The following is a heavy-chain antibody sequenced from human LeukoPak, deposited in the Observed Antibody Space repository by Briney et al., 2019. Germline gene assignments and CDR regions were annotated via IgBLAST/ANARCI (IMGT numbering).Heavy chain of an antibody. Sequence: EPGGSLRLSCAASGFTFDDYAMHWVRQAPGKGLEWVSGISWNSGSIGYADSVKGRFTISRDNAKNSLYLQMNSLRAEDTAVYYCAREYHDYYDSSGYFDYWGQGTLVTVSS. D-gene: IGHD3-22*01. CDR2: ISWNSGSI. V-gene: IGHV3-9*01. CDR3: AREYHDYYDSSGYFDY. CDR1: GFTFDDYA. J-gene: IGHJ4*02.